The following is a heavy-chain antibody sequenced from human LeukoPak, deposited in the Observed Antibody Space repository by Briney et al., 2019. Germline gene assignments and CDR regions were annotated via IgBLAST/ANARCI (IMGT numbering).Heavy chain of an antibody. CDR3: ARDKWLTTTHYFDY. CDR2: ISGSGYST. D-gene: IGHD4-11*01. J-gene: IGHJ4*02. CDR1: GFTFNNYA. V-gene: IGHV3-23*01. Sequence: GGSLRLSCVASGFTFNNYAMTWVRQAPGKGLEWVSAISGSGYSTYYADSVKGRFTVSRDNAKNSVYLQMNSLRAEDTAVYYCARDKWLTTTHYFDYWGQGTLVTVSS.